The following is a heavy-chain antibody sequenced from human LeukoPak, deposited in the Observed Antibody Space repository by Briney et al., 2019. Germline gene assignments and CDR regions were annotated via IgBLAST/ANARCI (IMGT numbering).Heavy chain of an antibody. J-gene: IGHJ4*02. Sequence: GGSLRLSCAASGFTFSSYGMHWVRQAPGKGLEWVAVISYDGSNKYYADSVKGRFTISRDNSKNTLYLQMNSLRAEDTAVYYCAKAIRPVLRYFDWLQDCWGQGTLVTVSS. CDR1: GFTFSSYG. CDR3: AKAIRPVLRYFDWLQDC. V-gene: IGHV3-30*18. CDR2: ISYDGSNK. D-gene: IGHD3-9*01.